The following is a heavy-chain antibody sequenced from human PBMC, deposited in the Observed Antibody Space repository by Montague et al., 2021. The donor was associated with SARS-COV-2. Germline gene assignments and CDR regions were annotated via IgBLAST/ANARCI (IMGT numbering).Heavy chain of an antibody. CDR3: AKDRRYYDFWSGYLGRPTRHYDYYGMDV. CDR2: ISYDGSNK. D-gene: IGHD3-3*01. CDR1: GFTFSSYG. J-gene: IGHJ6*02. V-gene: IGHV3-30*18. Sequence: SLRLSCAASGFTFSSYGMHWVRQAPGKGLEWVAVISYDGSNKYYADSVKGRFTISRDNSKNTLYLQMNSLRAEDTAVYYCAKDRRYYDFWSGYLGRPTRHYDYYGMDVWGQGTTVTVSS.